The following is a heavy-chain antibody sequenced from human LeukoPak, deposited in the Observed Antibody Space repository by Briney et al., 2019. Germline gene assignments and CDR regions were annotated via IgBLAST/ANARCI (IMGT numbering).Heavy chain of an antibody. D-gene: IGHD5-12*01. V-gene: IGHV3-23*01. CDR3: AKVGLGYGGYDSGGYAYGN. J-gene: IGHJ4*02. Sequence: GGSLRLSCVVSGFTFRSYAMSWVRQGPGKGLEWVSAIGGRPGDTYYADSVKGRFTISRDNYKNTVYLQMNSLRAEDTAVYFCAKVGLGYGGYDSGGYAYGNWGQGTLVTVSS. CDR1: GFTFRSYA. CDR2: IGGRPGDT.